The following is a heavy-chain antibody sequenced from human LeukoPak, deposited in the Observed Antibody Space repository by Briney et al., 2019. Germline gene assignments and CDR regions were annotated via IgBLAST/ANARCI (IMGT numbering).Heavy chain of an antibody. Sequence: GGSLRLSCAASGFTFSSYTMNWVRQAPGKGLEWVSCISDSSSTLNYADSVKGRFTISRDNAKNSLYLQMNSLRAEDTAVYYCARPHSLYYDSSGYEANYYMDVWGKGTTVTVSS. V-gene: IGHV3-48*04. D-gene: IGHD3-22*01. CDR2: ISDSSSTL. CDR3: ARPHSLYYDSSGYEANYYMDV. CDR1: GFTFSSYT. J-gene: IGHJ6*03.